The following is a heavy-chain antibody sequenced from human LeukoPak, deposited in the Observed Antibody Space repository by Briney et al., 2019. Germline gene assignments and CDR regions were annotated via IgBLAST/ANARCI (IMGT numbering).Heavy chain of an antibody. CDR2: ISYDGRNM. D-gene: IGHD6-19*01. CDR3: AKSLSSGWSSYHFGD. V-gene: IGHV3-30*18. CDR1: GFAFSTYY. J-gene: IGHJ4*02. Sequence: GGSLRLSCAASGFAFSTYYIHWVRQPPGKGLEWVAVISYDGRNMYYGDSVKGRFTISRDNSKNTLYLQMNSLRPEDTAVYYCAKSLSSGWSSYHFGDWGQGTLVAVSS.